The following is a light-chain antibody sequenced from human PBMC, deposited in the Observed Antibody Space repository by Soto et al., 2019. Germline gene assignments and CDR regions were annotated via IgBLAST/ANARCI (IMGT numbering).Light chain of an antibody. J-gene: IGLJ2*01. CDR2: SNN. CDR1: SSNIGTNT. CDR3: ATWDDSLNGRGV. Sequence: QSVLSQPPSASGTPGQRVAISCSGSSSNIGTNTVNWYQQLPGTAPKLLIYSNNQRPSGVPDRFSGSKSGTSASLAISGLHSEDEADYYCATWDDSLNGRGVFGGGTKLTVL. V-gene: IGLV1-44*01.